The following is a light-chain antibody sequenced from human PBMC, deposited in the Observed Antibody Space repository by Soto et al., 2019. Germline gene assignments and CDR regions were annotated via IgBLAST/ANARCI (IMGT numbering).Light chain of an antibody. Sequence: QSALTQPASVSGSPGQSITISCTGTSSDIGVYKYVSWYQQHPGKAPNLMIYEVSNRPSGVSNRFSGSKSGNTASLTISALQAEDEADYYCSSYTSRSTVVFGGGTKLTVL. CDR3: SSYTSRSTVV. J-gene: IGLJ2*01. CDR2: EVS. V-gene: IGLV2-14*01. CDR1: SSDIGVYKY.